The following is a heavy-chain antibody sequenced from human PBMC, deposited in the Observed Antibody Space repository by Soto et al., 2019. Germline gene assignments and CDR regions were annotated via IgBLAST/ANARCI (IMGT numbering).Heavy chain of an antibody. V-gene: IGHV3-48*02. CDR2: ISSSSSTI. J-gene: IGHJ6*02. CDR3: ARARNFYGSGSLHYGMDV. Sequence: PGGSLRLSCAASGFTFSSYSMNWVRQAPGKGLEWVSYISSSSSTIYYADSVKGRFTISRDNAKNSLYLQMNSLRDEDTAVYYCARARNFYGSGSLHYGMDVWGQGTTVTVSS. D-gene: IGHD3-10*01. CDR1: GFTFSSYS.